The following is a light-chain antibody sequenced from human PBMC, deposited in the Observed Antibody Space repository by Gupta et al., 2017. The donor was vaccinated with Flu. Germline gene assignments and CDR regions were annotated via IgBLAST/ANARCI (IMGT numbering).Light chain of an antibody. CDR1: QSVLYSSNNKNY. V-gene: IGKV4-1*01. CDR2: WAS. CDR3: QQDYSTHT. Sequence: DIVMTQSPDSLAVSLGERATINCKSSQSVLYSSNNKNYLAWYQQKPGQPPKLLIYWASTREYGVPDRFSGSGSGTDFTLTISSRQAEDVAVYYWQQDYSTHTFGGGTKVEIK. J-gene: IGKJ4*01.